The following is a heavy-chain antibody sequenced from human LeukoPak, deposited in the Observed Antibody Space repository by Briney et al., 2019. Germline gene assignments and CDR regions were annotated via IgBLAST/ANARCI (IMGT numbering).Heavy chain of an antibody. J-gene: IGHJ4*02. CDR3: ARDGYSGYDRYFDY. CDR2: IKQDGSEK. V-gene: IGHV3-7*01. D-gene: IGHD5-12*01. Sequence: GGSLRLSCAASGFTFSSYWMSWVRQVPGKGLEWVANIKQDGSEKYYVDSVKGRFTISRDNAKNSLYLQMNSLRAEDTAVYYCARDGYSGYDRYFDYWGQGTLVTVSS. CDR1: GFTFSSYW.